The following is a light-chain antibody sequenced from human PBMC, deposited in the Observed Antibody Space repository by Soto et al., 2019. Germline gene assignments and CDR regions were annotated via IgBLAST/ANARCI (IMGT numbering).Light chain of an antibody. Sequence: IQMTQSPSSLSACVGDRVTITCRASQSISSYLNWYQQKPGKAPKLLIYAASSLQSGVPSRFSGSGSGTDFTLTISSLQPEDFATYYCQQSYSTPRTFGGGTMVDSK. CDR1: QSISSY. CDR2: AAS. J-gene: IGKJ4*01. V-gene: IGKV1-39*01. CDR3: QQSYSTPRT.